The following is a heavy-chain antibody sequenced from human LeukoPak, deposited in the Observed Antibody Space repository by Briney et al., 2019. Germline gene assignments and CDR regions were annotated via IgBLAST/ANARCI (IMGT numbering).Heavy chain of an antibody. CDR2: IYYSGST. Sequence: KASETLSLTCTVSGGSISSYYWSWIRQPPGKGLEWIGYIYYSGSTSYTPSLKSRVTISVDTSKNQFSLKLSSVTAADTAVYYCASENIATTAFDYWGQGTLVTVSS. CDR3: ASENIATTAFDY. V-gene: IGHV4-59*01. J-gene: IGHJ4*02. CDR1: GGSISSYY. D-gene: IGHD6-13*01.